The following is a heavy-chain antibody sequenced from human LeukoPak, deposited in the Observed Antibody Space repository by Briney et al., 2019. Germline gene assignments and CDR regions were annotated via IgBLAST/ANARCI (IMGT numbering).Heavy chain of an antibody. V-gene: IGHV3-30*02. Sequence: GGSLRLSCAASGFTFSSNWMTWVRQPPGKGLEWVAYIQFDENNKYYTDSVKGRFTISRDNSRNTLFLQMNSLRPEDAAVYYCAKPTSGTAPRPLDYWGRGTLVTVSS. D-gene: IGHD1-26*01. CDR2: IQFDENNK. CDR3: AKPTSGTAPRPLDY. CDR1: GFTFSSNW. J-gene: IGHJ4*02.